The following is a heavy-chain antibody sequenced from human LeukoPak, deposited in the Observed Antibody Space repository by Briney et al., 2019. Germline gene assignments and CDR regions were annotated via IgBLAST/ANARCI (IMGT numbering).Heavy chain of an antibody. J-gene: IGHJ4*01. CDR2: IKSKTDGGTI. Sequence: GGSLRLSCAASGFTFSNAWMSWVRQAPGKGLEWVGRIKSKTDGGTIDYAAPVKGRFTISRDDSKNTLYLQMNSLKTEDTAVYYCTTGVMIPFGRVIVFEYRGHGTLVTVSS. D-gene: IGHD3-16*02. CDR3: TTGVMIPFGRVIVFEY. CDR1: GFTFSNAW. V-gene: IGHV3-15*01.